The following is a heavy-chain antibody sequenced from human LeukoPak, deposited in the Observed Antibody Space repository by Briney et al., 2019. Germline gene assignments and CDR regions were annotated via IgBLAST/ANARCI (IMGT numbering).Heavy chain of an antibody. Sequence: AGGSLRLSCAASGFTFSTCAMSWVRQAPGKGLEWVSVISGSGSSTYYADSVKGRFTISRDNSKNTLYLQMNSLGADDTGIYYCAKDWSTNWSNWFDHWGQGTLVTVSS. CDR2: ISGSGSST. V-gene: IGHV3-23*01. J-gene: IGHJ5*02. CDR1: GFTFSTCA. CDR3: AKDWSTNWSNWFDH. D-gene: IGHD2-2*01.